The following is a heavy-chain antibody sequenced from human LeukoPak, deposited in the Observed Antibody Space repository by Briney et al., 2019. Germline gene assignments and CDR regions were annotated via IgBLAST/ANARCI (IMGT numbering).Heavy chain of an antibody. CDR1: GGSISSYY. D-gene: IGHD3-22*01. Sequence: PSETLSLTCTVSGGSISSYYWSWIRQPPGKGLEWIGYIYYSGSTNYNPSLKSRVTIPVDTSKNQFSLKLSSVTAADTAVYYCAFYYYDSSGYYYFDYWGQGTLVTVSS. V-gene: IGHV4-59*01. CDR3: AFYYYDSSGYYYFDY. CDR2: IYYSGST. J-gene: IGHJ4*02.